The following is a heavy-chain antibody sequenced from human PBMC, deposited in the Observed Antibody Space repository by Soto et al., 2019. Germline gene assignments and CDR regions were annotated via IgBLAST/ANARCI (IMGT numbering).Heavy chain of an antibody. V-gene: IGHV1-18*01. CDR3: ARGAGYSSGWYQFADY. CDR1: GYTFTSYG. D-gene: IGHD6-19*01. Sequence: SVTVSCKASGYTFTSYGITWVRPAPGQGLEWMGWVSAYNGNTNYAQKLQGRVTMATDTSTSTAYMELRSLRSDDTAVYYCARGAGYSSGWYQFADYWGQGTLVTVSS. CDR2: VSAYNGNT. J-gene: IGHJ4*02.